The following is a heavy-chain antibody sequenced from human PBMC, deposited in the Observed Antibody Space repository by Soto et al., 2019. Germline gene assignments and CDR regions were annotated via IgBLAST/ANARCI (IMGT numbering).Heavy chain of an antibody. CDR1: GFTSSSYV. CDR3: ARGVFYYYGSSGYSPDY. V-gene: IGHV3-30-3*01. J-gene: IGHJ4*02. D-gene: IGHD3-22*01. Sequence: PGGSLRLSCEGSGFTSSSYVMHWVRQAPGKXLEWVALISFDGSKKNYADSVKGRFTISRDNSENMMYLQMNSLRPEDTAVYYCARGVFYYYGSSGYSPDYWGQGTLVTVSS. CDR2: ISFDGSKK.